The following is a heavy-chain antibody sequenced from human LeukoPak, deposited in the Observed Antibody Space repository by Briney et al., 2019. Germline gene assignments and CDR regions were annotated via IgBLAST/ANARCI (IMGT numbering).Heavy chain of an antibody. CDR3: AKDFLVGATS. Sequence: GGSLRLFCAASGFTFSSYGMHWVRQAPGKGLEWVAVISYDGSNKYYADSVKGRFTISRDNSKNTLYLQMNSLRAEDTAVYYCAKDFLVGATSWGQGTLVTVSS. V-gene: IGHV3-30*18. CDR2: ISYDGSNK. J-gene: IGHJ4*02. CDR1: GFTFSSYG. D-gene: IGHD1-26*01.